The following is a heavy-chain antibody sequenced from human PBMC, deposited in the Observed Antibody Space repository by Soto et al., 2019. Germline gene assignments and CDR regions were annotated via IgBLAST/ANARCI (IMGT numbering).Heavy chain of an antibody. CDR1: SSSISSGGYY. CDR3: ARGIAVAGLFDY. V-gene: IGHV4-31*03. J-gene: IGHJ4*02. D-gene: IGHD6-19*01. CDR2: IYYSGST. Sequence: SETLSLTCTVASSSISSGGYYWSWNRQHPGKGLEWIGYIYYSGSTYYNPSLKSRVTISVDTSKNQFSLKLSSVTAADTAVYYCARGIAVAGLFDYWGQGTLVTVSS.